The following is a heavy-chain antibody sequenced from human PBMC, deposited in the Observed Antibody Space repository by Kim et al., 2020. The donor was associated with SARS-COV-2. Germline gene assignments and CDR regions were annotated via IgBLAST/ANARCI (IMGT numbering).Heavy chain of an antibody. CDR1: GFTFSSFG. CDR2: NWYDGGHK. CDR3: AREWYAGAWNGTGY. V-gene: IGHV3-33*01. D-gene: IGHD1-1*01. Sequence: GGSLRLSCVASGFTFSSFGMHWVRQAPGKGPECVAMNWYDGGHKYYADSVKGRFTISRDISKNTLYLQLNSLRVEDTAMYYCAREWYAGAWNGTGYWGQGTRVTVSS. J-gene: IGHJ4*02.